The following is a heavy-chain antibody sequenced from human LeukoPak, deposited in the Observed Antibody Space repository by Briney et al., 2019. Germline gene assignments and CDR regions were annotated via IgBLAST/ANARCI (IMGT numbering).Heavy chain of an antibody. CDR2: ISYDGSNK. D-gene: IGHD2-2*01. J-gene: IGHJ4*02. CDR1: GFTFSSYG. V-gene: IGHV3-30*18. CDR3: ANHLACGSTSCPSFDY. Sequence: GGSLRLPCAASGFTFSSYGMHWVRQAPGKGLEWVAVISYDGSNKYHADSVKGRFTISRDNSKNTLYLQMNSLRAEDTAVYYCANHLACGSTSCPSFDYWGQGTLVTVSS.